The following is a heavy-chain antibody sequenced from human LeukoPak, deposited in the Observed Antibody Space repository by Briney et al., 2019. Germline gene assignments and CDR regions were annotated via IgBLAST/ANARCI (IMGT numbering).Heavy chain of an antibody. J-gene: IGHJ4*02. V-gene: IGHV3-23*01. CDR3: AKGSTVDDYFDY. CDR1: GVTFSSYG. CDR2: FSGRGGST. Sequence: GGSLRLSCAASGVTFSSYGMSWVRQAPGKGLGWVSTFSGRGGSTYSTDSVKGRFTISRDNSKNTQYLQMNSLRAEDTAVYYCAKGSTVDDYFDYWGQGTLVTVSS. D-gene: IGHD4-23*01.